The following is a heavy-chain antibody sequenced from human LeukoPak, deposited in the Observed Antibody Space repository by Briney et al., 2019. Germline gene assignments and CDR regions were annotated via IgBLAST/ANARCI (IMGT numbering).Heavy chain of an antibody. CDR2: IYYSGST. CDR3: ATNGYSYGHDAFDI. CDR1: GGSISSYY. D-gene: IGHD5-18*01. J-gene: IGHJ3*02. Sequence: PSETLSLTCTVSGGSISSYYWSWIRQPPGKGLEWIGYIYYSGSTNYNPSLKSRVTISVDTSKNQFSLKLSSVTAADTAVYYCATNGYSYGHDAFDIWGQGTMVTVSS. V-gene: IGHV4-59*01.